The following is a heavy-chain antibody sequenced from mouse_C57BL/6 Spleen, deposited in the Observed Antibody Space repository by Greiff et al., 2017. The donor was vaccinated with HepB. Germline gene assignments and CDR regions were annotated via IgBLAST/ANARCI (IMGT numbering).Heavy chain of an antibody. CDR3: ARKGDCYYYFDY. V-gene: IGHV1-59*01. CDR2: IDPSDSYT. J-gene: IGHJ2*01. Sequence: QVQLQQPGAELVRPGTSVKLSCKASGYTFTSYWMHWVKQRPGQGLEWIGVIDPSDSYTNYNQKFKGKATLTVDTSSSTAYMQLSSLTSEDSAVYYCARKGDCYYYFDYWGQGTTLTVSS. D-gene: IGHD2-3*01. CDR1: GYTFTSYW.